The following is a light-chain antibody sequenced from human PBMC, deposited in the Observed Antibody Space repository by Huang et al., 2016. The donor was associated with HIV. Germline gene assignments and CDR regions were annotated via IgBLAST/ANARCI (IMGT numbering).Light chain of an antibody. Sequence: IQMTQSPPSLSASVGDSVTITCRASQSISNYLNWYQQKPGKAPKVLMYTASSLQSGGPSRFSGSGSGTDFTLTISSLQPEDYATYYCQESYNTLTFGGGTKVEIK. CDR3: QESYNTLT. V-gene: IGKV1-39*01. CDR1: QSISNY. CDR2: TAS. J-gene: IGKJ4*01.